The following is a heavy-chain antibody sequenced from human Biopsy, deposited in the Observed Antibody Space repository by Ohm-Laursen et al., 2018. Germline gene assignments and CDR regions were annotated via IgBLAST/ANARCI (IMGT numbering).Heavy chain of an antibody. CDR2: INHSCRT. Sequence: SDTLSLTCAVYGGSFSGYYWCWIRQPPGNGLEWLGEINHSCRTNYNPSLKSRVTISADTSKNQFSLKVRSVTAADTAVYYCVRGVDYYDPYHYYALDVWGQGTTVTVAS. J-gene: IGHJ6*02. CDR1: GGSFSGYY. CDR3: VRGVDYYDPYHYYALDV. D-gene: IGHD3-22*01. V-gene: IGHV4-34*01.